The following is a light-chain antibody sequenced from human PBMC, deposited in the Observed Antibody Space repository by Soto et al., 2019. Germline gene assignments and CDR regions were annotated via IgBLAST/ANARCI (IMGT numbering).Light chain of an antibody. CDR2: DVS. CDR1: SSDVGGYNY. Sequence: QSALTQPASVSGSPGQSITISCTGTSSDVGGYNYVSWYQQHPGKAPKLMIYDVSNWPSGVSNRFSGSKSGNTASLTISGLQAEDEDDYYCSSYTSSSTVVFGGGTKLTVL. J-gene: IGLJ2*01. V-gene: IGLV2-14*01. CDR3: SSYTSSSTVV.